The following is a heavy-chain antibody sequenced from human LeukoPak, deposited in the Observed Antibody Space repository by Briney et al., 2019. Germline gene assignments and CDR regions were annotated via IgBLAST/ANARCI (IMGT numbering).Heavy chain of an antibody. Sequence: GASVKVSCKASGYTFTSYYMHWVRQAPGQGLEWMGIINPSGGSTSYAQKFQGRVTMTRDTSTSTVYMELSSLRSEDTAVYYCARGGLPIVVVPADWFDPWGQGTLVTVSS. CDR1: GYTFTSYY. V-gene: IGHV1-46*01. CDR3: ARGGLPIVVVPADWFDP. D-gene: IGHD2-2*01. J-gene: IGHJ5*02. CDR2: INPSGGST.